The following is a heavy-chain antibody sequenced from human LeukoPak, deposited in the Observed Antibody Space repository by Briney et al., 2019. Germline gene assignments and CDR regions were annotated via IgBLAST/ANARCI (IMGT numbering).Heavy chain of an antibody. CDR3: ARVAVAAREYFDY. V-gene: IGHV4-59*01. J-gene: IGHJ4*02. Sequence: PSETLSLTCNVSGFSITSSYYWSWIRQPPGKGLEWIGYIYYSGSTNYNPSLKSRVTISVDTSKNQFSLKLSSVTAADTAVYYCARVAVAAREYFDYWGQGTLVTVSS. CDR2: IYYSGST. CDR1: GFSITSSYY. D-gene: IGHD6-19*01.